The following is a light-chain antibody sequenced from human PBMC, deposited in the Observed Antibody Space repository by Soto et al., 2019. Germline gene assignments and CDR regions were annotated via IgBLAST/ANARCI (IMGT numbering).Light chain of an antibody. J-gene: IGLJ1*01. CDR2: QVT. V-gene: IGLV2-14*01. CDR3: TSFTCTTSLNV. CDR1: GSDIAGYNY. Sequence: QSALTQPASVSGSPGQSITIYCTGTGSDIAGYNYVSWFQQHPGKAPKLMMYQVTIRPSGVSNRFSGAKSGNTASLTISGLQAEDAAEYYCTSFTCTTSLNVFGTGTKLTVL.